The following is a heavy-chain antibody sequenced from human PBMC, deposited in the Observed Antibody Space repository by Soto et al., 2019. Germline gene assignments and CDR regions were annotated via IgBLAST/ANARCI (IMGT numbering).Heavy chain of an antibody. J-gene: IGHJ6*02. CDR3: APAPYYYDSSGYYYEHYYYYGMDV. V-gene: IGHV3-23*01. Sequence: GGSLRLSCAASGFTFSSYAMSWVRQAPGKGLEWVSAISGSGGSTYYADSVKGRFTISRDNSKNTLYLQMNSLRAEDTAVYYCAPAPYYYDSSGYYYEHYYYYGMDVWGQGTTVIVSS. CDR2: ISGSGGST. CDR1: GFTFSSYA. D-gene: IGHD3-22*01.